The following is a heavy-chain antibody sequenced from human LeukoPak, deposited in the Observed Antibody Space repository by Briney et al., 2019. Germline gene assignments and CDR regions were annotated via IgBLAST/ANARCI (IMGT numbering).Heavy chain of an antibody. D-gene: IGHD2-2*02. V-gene: IGHV4-59*01. J-gene: IGHJ4*02. CDR3: AMVPATAIQDNY. CDR1: GDSISIYY. Sequence: SETLSLTCSVSGDSISIYYWSWIRQPPGKGLEWIGYIDHTGSTNYNPSLNSRVTISRDTSKNHFSLELSSVTAADTAVYFCAMVPATAIQDNYWGQGTLVTVSS. CDR2: IDHTGST.